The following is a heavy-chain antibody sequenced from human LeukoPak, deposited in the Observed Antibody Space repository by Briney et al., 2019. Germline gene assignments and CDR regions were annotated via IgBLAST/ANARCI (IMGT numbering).Heavy chain of an antibody. CDR3: ARGRGRGGSGYVLDY. V-gene: IGHV1-2*02. CDR1: GYTFTGYY. Sequence: ASVKVSCKASGYTFTGYYMHWVRQAPGQGLEWMGWINPNSGGTNYAQKFQGRVTMTRDTSISTAYMELSRLRSDDTAVYYCARGRGRGGSGYVLDYWGQGTLVTVSS. J-gene: IGHJ4*02. D-gene: IGHD5-12*01. CDR2: INPNSGGT.